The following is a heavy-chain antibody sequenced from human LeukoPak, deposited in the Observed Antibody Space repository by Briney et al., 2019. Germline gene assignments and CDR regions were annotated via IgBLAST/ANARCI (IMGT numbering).Heavy chain of an antibody. CDR3: ARQRDGCNSVDY. Sequence: HGESLNISCKGSGYNFTTYWIGWVRQMPGKGLECMGIIYPGDSDTRYSPSFQGQVTISADKSTSTAYLQWSSLKASDTAMYYCARQRDGCNSVDYWGQGTLVTVSS. D-gene: IGHD5-24*01. J-gene: IGHJ4*02. CDR1: GYNFTTYW. V-gene: IGHV5-51*01. CDR2: IYPGDSDT.